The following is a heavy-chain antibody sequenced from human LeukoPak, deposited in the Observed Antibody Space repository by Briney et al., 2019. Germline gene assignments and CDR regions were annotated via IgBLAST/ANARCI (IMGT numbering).Heavy chain of an antibody. D-gene: IGHD6-19*01. CDR2: ISSSSSYI. CDR3: ARSIAVAGTSFDY. CDR1: GFTFSSYS. J-gene: IGHJ4*02. Sequence: PGGSLRLSCAASGFTFSSYSMNWVRQAPGKGLEGVSSISSSSSYIYYADSLKGRFTLSRDTAKNSLSLQMNRLRAEDTAVYYCARSIAVAGTSFDYWGQGTLVTVSS. V-gene: IGHV3-21*01.